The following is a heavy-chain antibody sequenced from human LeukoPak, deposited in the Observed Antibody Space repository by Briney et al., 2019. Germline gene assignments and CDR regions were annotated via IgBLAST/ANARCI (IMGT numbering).Heavy chain of an antibody. Sequence: PGGSLRLSCAASGFTFSSYAMSWVRQAPGKGLEWVSVISGSGGSIYYADSVKGRFTVSRDNAKNSLYLQMNTLRAEDTAVYYCVRDGAVVTSGSYPWRYFQYWGLGTLVTVSS. J-gene: IGHJ1*01. V-gene: IGHV3-23*01. CDR3: VRDGAVVTSGSYPWRYFQY. D-gene: IGHD3-10*01. CDR1: GFTFSSYA. CDR2: ISGSGGSI.